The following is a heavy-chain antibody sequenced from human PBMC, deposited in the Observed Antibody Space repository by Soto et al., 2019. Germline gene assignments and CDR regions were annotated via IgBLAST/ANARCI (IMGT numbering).Heavy chain of an antibody. CDR1: GGSFSGYY. J-gene: IGHJ6*02. CDR3: ARGWQLRYYYGMDV. V-gene: IGHV4-34*01. CDR2: INHSGST. Sequence: SETLSLTCAVYGGSFSGYYWSWIRQPPGKGLEWIGEINHSGSTNYNPSLKSRVTISVDTSKNQFSLKLSSVTAADTAVYYCARGWQLRYYYGMDVWGQGTTVTVSS. D-gene: IGHD6-13*01.